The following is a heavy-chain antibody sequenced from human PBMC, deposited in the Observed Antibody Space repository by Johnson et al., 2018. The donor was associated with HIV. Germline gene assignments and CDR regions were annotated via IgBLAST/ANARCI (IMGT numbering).Heavy chain of an antibody. CDR1: GFTFSSYG. D-gene: IGHD4-23*01. CDR3: AKVGATVITPRGEAFDI. Sequence: QMLLVESGGGVVQPGRSLRLSCVASGFTFSSYGIHWVRQAPGKGLEWVAIISYDGSNKYYADSVKGRFTISRDISKNTLYLQMNSLRAEDTAVYYCAKVGATVITPRGEAFDIWGQGTMVTVSS. V-gene: IGHV3-30*18. J-gene: IGHJ3*02. CDR2: ISYDGSNK.